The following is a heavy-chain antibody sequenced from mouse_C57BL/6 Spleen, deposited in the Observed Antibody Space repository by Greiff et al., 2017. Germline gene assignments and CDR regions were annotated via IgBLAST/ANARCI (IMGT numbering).Heavy chain of an antibody. J-gene: IGHJ3*01. D-gene: IGHD4-1*01. CDR3: VRPSNWEEFAY. CDR2: IRSKSNNYAT. CDR1: GFSFNTYA. Sequence: EVQVVESGGGLVQPKGSLKLSCAASGFSFNTYAMNWVRQAPGKGLEWVARIRSKSNNYATYYADSVKDRFTISRDDSESMLYLQMNNLKTEDTAMYYCVRPSNWEEFAYWGQGTLVTVSA. V-gene: IGHV10-1*01.